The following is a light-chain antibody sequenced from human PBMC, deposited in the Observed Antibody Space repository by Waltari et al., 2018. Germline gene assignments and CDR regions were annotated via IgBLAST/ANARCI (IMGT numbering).Light chain of an antibody. CDR2: WAS. CDR3: QQYYSTPRT. Sequence: DIVMTQSPDSLAVSLGERATINCKSSQSVLYSSNHKNYLAWYQQKPGQPPQLLIYWASTREYGVPDRFSGSGSGTDFTLTISSLQAEDVAVYYCQQYYSTPRTFGQGTKVEIK. CDR1: QSVLYSSNHKNY. V-gene: IGKV4-1*01. J-gene: IGKJ1*01.